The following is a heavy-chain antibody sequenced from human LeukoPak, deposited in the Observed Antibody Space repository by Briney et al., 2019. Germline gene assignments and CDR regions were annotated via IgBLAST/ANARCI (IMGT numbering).Heavy chain of an antibody. D-gene: IGHD1-26*01. V-gene: IGHV3-74*01. Sequence: GGSLRLSCTVSGFTVSSNSMSWVRQAPGKGLVWVSRINSDGINTSYADSVKGRFTISRDNAKNTLNLQMNSLRAEDTAVYYCANPVFSGSYSPYMDVWGKGTTVTISS. CDR3: ANPVFSGSYSPYMDV. CDR2: INSDGINT. CDR1: GFTVSSNS. J-gene: IGHJ6*03.